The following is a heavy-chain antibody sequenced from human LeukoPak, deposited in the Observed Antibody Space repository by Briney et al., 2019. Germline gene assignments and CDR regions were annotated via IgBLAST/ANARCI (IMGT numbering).Heavy chain of an antibody. J-gene: IGHJ3*02. CDR2: IKQDGSEK. D-gene: IGHD2-15*01. CDR1: GFDFSSSG. V-gene: IGHV3-7*01. Sequence: PGGSLRLSCAASGFDFSSSGMQWVRQAPGKGLEWVANIKQDGSEKYYVDSVKGRFTISRDNAKNSLYLQMNSLRAEDTAVYYCARDPRYCSGGSCFLGDAFDIWGQGTMVTVSS. CDR3: ARDPRYCSGGSCFLGDAFDI.